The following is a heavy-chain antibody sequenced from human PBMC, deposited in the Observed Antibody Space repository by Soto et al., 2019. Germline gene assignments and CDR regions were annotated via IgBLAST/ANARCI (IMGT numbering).Heavy chain of an antibody. CDR3: ARDAPYFDY. J-gene: IGHJ4*02. V-gene: IGHV1-18*01. CDR2: ISAYNGNT. CDR1: GYTFISYG. Sequence: QVQLVQSGAEVKKPGASVKVSCKASGYTFISYGINWVRQAPGQGLEWMGWISAYNGNTKYAQKRQGRVTMTIDPSMATAYMELRSLRSDDTAVYYCARDAPYFDYWGQGTLVTVSS.